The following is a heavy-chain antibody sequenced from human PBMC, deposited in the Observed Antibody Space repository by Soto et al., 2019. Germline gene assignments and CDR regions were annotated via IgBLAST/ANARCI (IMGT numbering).Heavy chain of an antibody. J-gene: IGHJ4*02. CDR1: GFTFSGHG. CDR3: AKERMEQYQLHPFFDY. D-gene: IGHD2-2*01. CDR2: ISHDGYNE. V-gene: IGHV3-30*18. Sequence: GGSLRRSCTASGFTFSGHGMHWLRQAPGKGLGWVTVISHDGYNEYYADSVKGRITISRDNSKNTLYLQMNSLRAEDTAVYYCAKERMEQYQLHPFFDYCGQGTLVTVSS.